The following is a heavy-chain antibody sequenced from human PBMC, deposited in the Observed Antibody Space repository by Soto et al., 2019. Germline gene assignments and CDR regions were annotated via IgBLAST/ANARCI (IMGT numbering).Heavy chain of an antibody. CDR2: IYYTGTT. CDR3: GTSSTSYTDWFDP. V-gene: IGHV4-39*01. Sequence: QLQLQESGPGLVKPSETLSLTCTVSGGSISSSRFYWGWIRQPPGKGLEWIGSIYYTGTTYYNPSLKTRVTISVDTSTKQCSLNLSSVTAADTAVYYCGTSSTSYTDWFDPWGQGTLVTVSS. CDR1: GGSISSSRFY. J-gene: IGHJ5*02. D-gene: IGHD2-2*01.